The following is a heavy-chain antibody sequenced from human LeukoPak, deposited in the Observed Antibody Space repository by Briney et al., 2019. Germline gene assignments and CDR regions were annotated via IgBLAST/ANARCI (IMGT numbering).Heavy chain of an antibody. CDR1: GFTVGTNY. D-gene: IGHD2/OR15-2a*01. V-gene: IGHV3-53*01. Sequence: GGSLRLSCAASGFTVGTNYMTWVRQAPGKGLEWVSVIYSGGNTYYADSVKGRFTISRDISKNTLYLQMNSLRAEDAAVYYCAREDKVLLSLDYSGQGTLVTVSS. CDR2: IYSGGNT. J-gene: IGHJ4*02. CDR3: AREDKVLLSLDY.